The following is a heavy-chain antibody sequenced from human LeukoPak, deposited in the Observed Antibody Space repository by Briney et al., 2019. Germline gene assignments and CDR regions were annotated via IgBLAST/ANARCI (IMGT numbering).Heavy chain of an antibody. CDR3: ARLQISWFGEVTPLSPLNYGMDV. Sequence: ASVKVSCKASGGTFSSYAISWVRQAPGQGLEWMGGIVPIFGTANYAQKFQGRVTITTDESTSTAYMELSSLRSEDTAVYYCARLQISWFGEVTPLSPLNYGMDVWGQGTTVIVSS. V-gene: IGHV1-69*05. D-gene: IGHD3-10*01. CDR2: IVPIFGTA. J-gene: IGHJ6*02. CDR1: GGTFSSYA.